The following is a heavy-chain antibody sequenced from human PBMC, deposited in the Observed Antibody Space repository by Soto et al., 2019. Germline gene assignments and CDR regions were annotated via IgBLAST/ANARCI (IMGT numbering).Heavy chain of an antibody. CDR1: GGTFSSYA. Sequence: VASVKVSCKASGGTFSSYAISWVRQAPGQGLEWMGGIIPIFGTANYAQKFQGRVTITADESTSTAYMELSSLRSEDTAVYYCARSNRRGYSYGIFDYWGQGTLVTVSS. J-gene: IGHJ4*02. D-gene: IGHD5-18*01. V-gene: IGHV1-69*13. CDR3: ARSNRRGYSYGIFDY. CDR2: IIPIFGTA.